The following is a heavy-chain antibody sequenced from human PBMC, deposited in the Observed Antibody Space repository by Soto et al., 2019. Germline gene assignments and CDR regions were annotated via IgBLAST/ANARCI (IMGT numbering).Heavy chain of an antibody. J-gene: IGHJ6*02. Sequence: QVQLVQSGGEVRKPGASVRVSCKASGYSFTGHNVNWVRQASGQGHDLMGWMNTKSGGTGYAEKSQGRVTITRDTSINTAYMDLSGLTSQDTAVYYCVKVAEVKVSYDHGMDVWGQGTTVNVSS. CDR1: GYSFTGHN. V-gene: IGHV1-8*01. D-gene: IGHD5-12*01. CDR2: MNTKSGGT. CDR3: VKVAEVKVSYDHGMDV.